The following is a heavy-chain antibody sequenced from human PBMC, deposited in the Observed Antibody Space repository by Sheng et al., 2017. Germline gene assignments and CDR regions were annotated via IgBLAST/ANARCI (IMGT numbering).Heavy chain of an antibody. Sequence: QVQLQESGPGLVKPSETLSLTCTVSGDSVSSGSYYWSLIRQPPGKGLEWIGYIYYSGSTNYNPSLKSRVTISVDTSKNQFSLKLSSVTAADTAVYYCARETYYDFWSGSTPYYFDYWGQGTLVTVSS. D-gene: IGHD3-3*01. CDR2: IYYSGST. CDR1: GDSVSSGSYY. CDR3: ARETYYDFWSGSTPYYFDY. J-gene: IGHJ4*02. V-gene: IGHV4-61*01.